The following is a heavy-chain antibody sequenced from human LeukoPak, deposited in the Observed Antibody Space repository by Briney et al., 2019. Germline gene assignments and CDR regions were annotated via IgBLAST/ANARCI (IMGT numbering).Heavy chain of an antibody. CDR3: ATGFYCSGGSCYPTWGIHWYFDL. V-gene: IGHV1-24*01. CDR1: GYTLTELS. CDR2: FDPEDGET. Sequence: ASVKVSCKVSGYTLTELSMHWVRQAPGKGLEWMGGFDPEDGETIYAQKFQGRVTMTEDTSTDTAYMELSSLRSEDTAVYYCATGFYCSGGSCYPTWGIHWYFDLWGRGTLVTVSS. D-gene: IGHD2-15*01. J-gene: IGHJ2*01.